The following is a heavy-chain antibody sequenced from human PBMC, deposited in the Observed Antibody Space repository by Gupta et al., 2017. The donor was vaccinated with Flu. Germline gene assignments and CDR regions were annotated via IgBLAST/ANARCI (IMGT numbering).Heavy chain of an antibody. Sequence: MQWVRKAPGQGLEWMGWINPNNGGTYYAQKFQGRVTMTGDTSITTVYMELSNLRSDDTAIYYCARRGSYFDYWGQGTLVTVSS. V-gene: IGHV1-2*02. CDR3: ARRGSYFDY. J-gene: IGHJ4*02. CDR2: INPNNGGT.